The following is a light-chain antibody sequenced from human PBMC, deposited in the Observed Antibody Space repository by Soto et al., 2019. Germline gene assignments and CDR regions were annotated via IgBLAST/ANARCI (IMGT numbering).Light chain of an antibody. Sequence: DIQMTQSPSSLSASVGDRVTITCRASQGIDNYLAWYQKKPGKDPKLLIYAASTLQSGVPSRFTGSGSGTDFTLTISRLQTEDAATYYCQKCKVATFTFGGGTKVDIK. CDR2: AAS. CDR3: QKCKVATFT. J-gene: IGKJ4*01. V-gene: IGKV1-27*01. CDR1: QGIDNY.